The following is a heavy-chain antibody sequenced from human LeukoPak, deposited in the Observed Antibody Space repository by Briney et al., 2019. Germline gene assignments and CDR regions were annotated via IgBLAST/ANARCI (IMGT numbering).Heavy chain of an antibody. D-gene: IGHD1-7*01. CDR1: GGSPRSSTCY. V-gene: IGHV4-39*01. J-gene: IGHJ3*02. CDR2: INYSGST. Sequence: PSETLSLTCTVSGGSPRSSTCYGGWIRQPPGKGLEWIGSINYSGSTYYNPSLKSRVTISVDTSKNEFSVKLSSVTAAETAVYYCARQTEAGTKPDAFDIWGQGTMVTVSS. CDR3: ARQTEAGTKPDAFDI.